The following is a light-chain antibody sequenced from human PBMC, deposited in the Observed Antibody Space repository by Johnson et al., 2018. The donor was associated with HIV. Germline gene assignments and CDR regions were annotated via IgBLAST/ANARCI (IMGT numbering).Light chain of an antibody. CDR3: GTWDSSLSAGGYV. J-gene: IGLJ1*01. Sequence: QSVLTQPPSVSAAPGQKVTISCSGISSKIGNNYVSWYQHLPGAAPKLLIYDNNKRPSGIPDRFSGSKSGTSATLGITGLQTGDEADYYCGTWDSSLSAGGYVFGTGTKVTVL. V-gene: IGLV1-51*01. CDR1: SSKIGNNY. CDR2: DNN.